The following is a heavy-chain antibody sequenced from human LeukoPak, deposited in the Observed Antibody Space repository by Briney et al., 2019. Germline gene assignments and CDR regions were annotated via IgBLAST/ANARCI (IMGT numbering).Heavy chain of an antibody. CDR3: ARDDNDFWSGYYTFDY. D-gene: IGHD3-3*01. V-gene: IGHV1-69*05. Sequence: SVKVSCKASGGTFSSYAISWVRQAPGQGLEWMGRIIPIFGTANYAQKFRGRVTITTDESTSTAYMELSSLRSEDTAVYYCARDDNDFWSGYYTFDYWGQGTLVTVSS. CDR2: IIPIFGTA. CDR1: GGTFSSYA. J-gene: IGHJ4*02.